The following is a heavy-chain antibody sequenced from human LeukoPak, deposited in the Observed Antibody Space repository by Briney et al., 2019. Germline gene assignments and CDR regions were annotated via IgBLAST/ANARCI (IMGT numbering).Heavy chain of an antibody. CDR1: GFTFSSYG. Sequence: PGGSLRLSCAVSGFTFSSYGMNWVRQAPGKGLEWVSGISGSGAGTYYADSVKGQFTISRDNSKNTLYLQMNSLRAEDTAVYYCAKMVREFYTISYYFDYWGQGTPVTLSS. D-gene: IGHD2-8*01. V-gene: IGHV3-23*01. J-gene: IGHJ4*02. CDR3: AKMVREFYTISYYFDY. CDR2: ISGSGAGT.